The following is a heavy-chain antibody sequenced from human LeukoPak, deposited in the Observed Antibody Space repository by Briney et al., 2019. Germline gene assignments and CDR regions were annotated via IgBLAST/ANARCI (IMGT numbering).Heavy chain of an antibody. D-gene: IGHD3-10*01. J-gene: IGHJ4*02. CDR2: IYYSGTT. CDR1: GASISSSDYY. Sequence: SETLSLTCTVSGASISSSDYYWGWIRQPPGKGLKWIGSIYYSGTTYYNPSLKSRVTISVDTSKNQFSLELTSVTAADTAVYYCARPPLGGSLGGDYWGQGTLVTVSS. V-gene: IGHV4-39*01. CDR3: ARPPLGGSLGGDY.